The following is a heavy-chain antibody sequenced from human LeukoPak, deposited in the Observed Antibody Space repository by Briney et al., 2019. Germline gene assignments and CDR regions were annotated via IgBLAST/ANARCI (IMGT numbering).Heavy chain of an antibody. CDR2: IYSGGST. D-gene: IGHD1-14*01. CDR3: VPAFKREAPPPGFDF. V-gene: IGHV3-53*05. J-gene: IGHJ4*02. CDR1: GFTVSSNY. Sequence: GGSLRLSCAASGFTVSSNYMSWVRQAPGKGLEWVSVIYSGGSTYYADSVKGRFTISRDNSKNTLYLQMNSLTPEDTAVYYCVPAFKREAPPPGFDFWGQGTLVTVSS.